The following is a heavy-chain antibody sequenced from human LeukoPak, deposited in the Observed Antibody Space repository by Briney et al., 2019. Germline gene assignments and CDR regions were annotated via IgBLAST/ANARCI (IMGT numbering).Heavy chain of an antibody. V-gene: IGHV1-24*01. CDR3: ATFTIFGVVIRPFDD. CDR2: FDPEDGET. Sequence: ASVKVSCKVSGSTLTELSMHWVRQAPGKGLEWMGGFDPEDGETIYAQKVQGRVTMTDDTSTDTAYMELSSLRSEDTAVYYCATFTIFGVVIRPFDDWGQGTLVTVSS. J-gene: IGHJ4*02. CDR1: GSTLTELS. D-gene: IGHD3-3*01.